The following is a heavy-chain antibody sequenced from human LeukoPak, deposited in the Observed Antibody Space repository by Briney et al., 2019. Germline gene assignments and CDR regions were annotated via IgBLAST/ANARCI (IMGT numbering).Heavy chain of an antibody. CDR3: AREVAGTCAFDI. CDR1: GDSVSSNSAA. V-gene: IGHV6-1*01. D-gene: IGHD1-14*01. CDR2: TYYRSKWYN. Sequence: SQTLSLTCAISGDSVSSNSAASNWIRRSPSRGLEWLGRTYYRSKWYNDYPVSVKRRITINPDTSKNQFSLHLNSVTPEDTAVYYCAREVAGTCAFDIWGQGTMVTVSS. J-gene: IGHJ3*02.